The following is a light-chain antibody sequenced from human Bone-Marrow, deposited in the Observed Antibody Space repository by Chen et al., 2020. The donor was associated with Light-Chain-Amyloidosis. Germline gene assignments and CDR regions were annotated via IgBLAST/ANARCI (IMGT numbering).Light chain of an antibody. V-gene: IGLV3-1*01. J-gene: IGLJ2*01. CDR1: NLANRW. CDR2: HDT. CDR3: QVWDSGAVV. Sequence: SLELIQPPSVSVSPGQTATITCSGDNLANRWTSWYQQRPGQSPVMVMYHDTTRPLGIPERFSGSKSGNTATLIISETQGDDEADYFCQVWDSGAVVFGGGTELTVL.